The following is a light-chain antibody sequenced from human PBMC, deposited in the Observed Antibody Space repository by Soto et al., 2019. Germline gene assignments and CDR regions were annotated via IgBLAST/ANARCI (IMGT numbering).Light chain of an antibody. CDR3: ISYTSSSTWV. CDR1: SSDVGGYNY. V-gene: IGLV2-14*01. J-gene: IGLJ3*02. Sequence: QSALTQPASVSGSPGQSITISCTGTSSDVGGYNYVSWYQQYPGKVPKLMIYDVSDRPSGVSNRFSGSKSGNTASLTISGLQAEDEADYYCISYTSSSTWVFGGGTKLTVL. CDR2: DVS.